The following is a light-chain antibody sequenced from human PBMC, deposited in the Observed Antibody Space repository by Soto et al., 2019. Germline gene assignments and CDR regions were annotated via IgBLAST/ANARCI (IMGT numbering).Light chain of an antibody. CDR2: RND. Sequence: QSVLTQPPSASGTPGQRVTTSCSGSSSNIGSNYVYWYQQFPGSAPKLLIYRNDQRPSGVPDRFSGSKSGTSASLAISGPRSEDEADYYCAAWDDSLSAVVFGGGTKLTVL. CDR1: SSNIGSNY. CDR3: AAWDDSLSAVV. V-gene: IGLV1-47*01. J-gene: IGLJ2*01.